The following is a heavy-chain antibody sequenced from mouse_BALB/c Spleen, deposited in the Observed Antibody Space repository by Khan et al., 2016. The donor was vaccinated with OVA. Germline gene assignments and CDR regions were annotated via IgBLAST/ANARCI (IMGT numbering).Heavy chain of an antibody. V-gene: IGHV1-77*01. CDR2: IYPGSNNT. CDR1: GYTFTDSN. CDR3: AREWGAWFAY. J-gene: IGHJ3*01. Sequence: QVQLKQSGAELARPGASVKLSCKASGYTFTDSNINWVKPRTGQGLEWIGEIYPGSNNTYYNEKFKGKATLTADKSSSTAYMQLSSLTYEDSAVYFCAREWGAWFAYWGQGTLVTVSA.